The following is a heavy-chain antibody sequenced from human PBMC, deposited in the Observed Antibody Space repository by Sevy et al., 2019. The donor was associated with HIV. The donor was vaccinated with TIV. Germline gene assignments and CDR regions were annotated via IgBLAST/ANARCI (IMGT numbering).Heavy chain of an antibody. CDR1: GGSFSGYY. D-gene: IGHD2-15*01. CDR2: IKHSGGT. J-gene: IGHJ3*02. CDR3: ARHCTGSSCSHAFDI. Sequence: SETLSLTCAVYGGSFSGYYWSWIRQPPGKGLEWIGEIKHSGGTNYNPSLKSRVTISGDTSKNQFSLNLNSVTAADTAVYYCARHCTGSSCSHAFDIWGQGTMVTVSS. V-gene: IGHV4-34*01.